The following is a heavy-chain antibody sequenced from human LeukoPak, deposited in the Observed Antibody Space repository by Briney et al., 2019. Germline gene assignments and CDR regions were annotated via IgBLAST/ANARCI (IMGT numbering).Heavy chain of an antibody. V-gene: IGHV1-2*02. CDR2: ISPDSGGT. D-gene: IGHD3-22*01. CDR1: GYTFTDYY. CDR3: ARAYYYDSSGYYYVRNWFDP. Sequence: RASVKVSCKASGYTFTDYYIHWVRQAPGQGLEWMGWISPDSGGTKYAQKFQGRVTMTRDTSISTAYMGLSRLRSDDTAVYYCARAYYYDSSGYYYVRNWFDPWGQGTLVTVSS. J-gene: IGHJ5*02.